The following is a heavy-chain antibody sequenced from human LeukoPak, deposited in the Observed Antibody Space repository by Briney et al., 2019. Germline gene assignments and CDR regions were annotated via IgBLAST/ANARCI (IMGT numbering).Heavy chain of an antibody. D-gene: IGHD2-15*01. Sequence: GGSLRLSCAASGFTFSSYSMNWVRQAPGKGLEWVSSISSSSSYIYYADSVTGRFTISRDNAKNYLYLQMNSLRAEDTDVYYCARDGSGEDAFDIWGQGTMVTVSS. V-gene: IGHV3-21*01. J-gene: IGHJ3*02. CDR1: GFTFSSYS. CDR3: ARDGSGEDAFDI. CDR2: ISSSSSYI.